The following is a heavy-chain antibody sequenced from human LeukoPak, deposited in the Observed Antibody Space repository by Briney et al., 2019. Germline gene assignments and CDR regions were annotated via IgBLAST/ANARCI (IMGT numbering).Heavy chain of an antibody. V-gene: IGHV4-34*01. J-gene: IGHJ5*01. CDR2: INHLGNT. CDR1: GGSFSGYY. Sequence: SETLSLTCAVYGGSFSGYYWSWIRQPPGKRLEWIKGINHLGNTNYNPSLKSRVTISVDTSKNQFSLTVSSVTAADTAIYYCARRSGGFSSSWFDYWGRGTLVTVSS. D-gene: IGHD6-13*01. CDR3: ARRSGGFSSSWFDY.